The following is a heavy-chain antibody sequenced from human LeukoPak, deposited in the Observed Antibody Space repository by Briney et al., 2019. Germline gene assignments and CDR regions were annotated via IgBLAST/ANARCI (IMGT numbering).Heavy chain of an antibody. V-gene: IGHV4-59*01. CDR3: ARDSYCSGGSCSFFY. Sequence: SETLSLTCTVSGGSISSYYWSWIRQPPGKGLEWIGYIYYSGSTNYNPPLKSRVTISVDTSKNHFSLKLSSVTAADTAVYFCARDSYCSGGSCSFFYWGQGTLVTVSS. J-gene: IGHJ4*02. D-gene: IGHD2-15*01. CDR1: GGSISSYY. CDR2: IYYSGST.